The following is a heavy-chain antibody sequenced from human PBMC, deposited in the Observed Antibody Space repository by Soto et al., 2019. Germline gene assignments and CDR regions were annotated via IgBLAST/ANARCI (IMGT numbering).Heavy chain of an antibody. CDR1: GGSVSSGSYY. D-gene: IGHD3-10*01. Sequence: PSETLSLTCTVSGGSVSSGSYYWSWIRQPPGKGLEWIGYIYYSGSTNYNPSLKSRVTISVDTSKNQFSLKLSSVTAADTAVYYCARRLYGSGTYYYYCGMDVWGQGTTVTVSS. J-gene: IGHJ6*02. CDR2: IYYSGST. V-gene: IGHV4-61*01. CDR3: ARRLYGSGTYYYYCGMDV.